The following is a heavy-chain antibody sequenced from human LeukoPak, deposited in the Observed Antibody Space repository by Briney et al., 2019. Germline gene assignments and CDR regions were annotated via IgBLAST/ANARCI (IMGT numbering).Heavy chain of an antibody. V-gene: IGHV4-39*01. Sequence: KPSETVSLTCSVSGGSISNGDYYWGWIRQAPGKGLEWIGNIFYGRSTHYNPSLKSRPTISVDTSKNQFSLKLTSVTAADAAMYYCARQLPTAAADTRGYFDYWGQGTVVTASP. CDR1: GGSISNGDYY. J-gene: IGHJ4*01. D-gene: IGHD6-25*01. CDR2: IFYGRST. CDR3: ARQLPTAAADTRGYFDY.